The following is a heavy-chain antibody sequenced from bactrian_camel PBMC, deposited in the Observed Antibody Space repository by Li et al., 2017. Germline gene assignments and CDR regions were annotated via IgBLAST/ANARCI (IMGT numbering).Heavy chain of an antibody. J-gene: IGHJ6*01. Sequence: QVQLVESGGGSVQAGESLRLSCVVSGLTYNANCLGWFRQTTGREREGVATIYTAGGHKTYYARSVKGRFTISQENASTLILQMNSLKPEDTAMYYCAADSPVVVAGTGGCHFGYWGQGTQVTVS. CDR3: AADSPVVVAGTGGCHFGY. CDR2: IYTAGGHKT. V-gene: IGHV3S1*01. CDR1: GLTYNANC. D-gene: IGHD6*01.